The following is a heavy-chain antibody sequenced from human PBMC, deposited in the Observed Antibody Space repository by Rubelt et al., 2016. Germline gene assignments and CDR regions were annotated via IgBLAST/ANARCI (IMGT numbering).Heavy chain of an antibody. V-gene: IGHV3-23*01. CDR2: INSNGDRT. CDR1: GFTFSSYA. D-gene: IGHD2-2*01. Sequence: EVQLLESGGGLVQPGGSLRLSCAASGFTFSSYAMNWVRQAPGKGLEWVSAINSNGDRTYYGDSVKGRFTISRDNSKNSLYLQMDNLRGEDTAVYFCVKESPYCSSSTCRKYYFDYWGQGTLVTVSS. J-gene: IGHJ4*02. CDR3: VKESPYCSSSTCRKYYFDY.